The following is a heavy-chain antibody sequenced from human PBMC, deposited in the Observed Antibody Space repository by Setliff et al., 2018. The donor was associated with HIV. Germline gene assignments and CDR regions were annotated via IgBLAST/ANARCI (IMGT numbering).Heavy chain of an antibody. CDR3: ARVNDILLGYWVGYFDY. CDR2: ISAYNGNT. D-gene: IGHD2-8*01. CDR1: GYTLRRYG. Sequence: ASVKVSCKASGYTLRRYGISWVRQAPGQGLEWMGWISAYNGNTNYAQKFQGRVTLTTDTSTSTAYMELRSLRSDDTAVYYCARVNDILLGYWVGYFDYWGQGTPVTVSS. J-gene: IGHJ4*02. V-gene: IGHV1-18*01.